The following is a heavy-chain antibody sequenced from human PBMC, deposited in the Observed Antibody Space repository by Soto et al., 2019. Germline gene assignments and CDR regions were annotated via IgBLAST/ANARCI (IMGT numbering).Heavy chain of an antibody. CDR3: ARSQGSSTSLEIYYYYYYGMDV. CDR2: IIPTSGTA. CDR1: GGTFNSYA. D-gene: IGHD2-2*01. J-gene: IGHJ6*02. Sequence: QVQLVQSGAEVQKPGSSVKVSCKASGGTFNSYAISWVRQAPGQGLEWMGGIIPTSGTANYAQKFQGRVTITADESTSTAYMELSSLRSEDTAVYYCARSQGSSTSLEIYYYYYYGMDVWGQGTTVTVSS. V-gene: IGHV1-69*01.